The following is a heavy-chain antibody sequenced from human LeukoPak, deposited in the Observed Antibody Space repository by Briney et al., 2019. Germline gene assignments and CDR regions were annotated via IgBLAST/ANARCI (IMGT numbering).Heavy chain of an antibody. CDR2: IYYSGST. J-gene: IGHJ5*02. D-gene: IGHD5-12*01. CDR3: ARGWIVAARFDP. CDR1: GGSISSYY. Sequence: SETLSLTCTVSGGSISSYYWSWIRQPPGQGLEWIGYIYYSGSTNYNPSLKSRVTISVDTSKNQFSLKLSSVTAADTAVYYCARGWIVAARFDPWGQGTLVTVSS. V-gene: IGHV4-59*01.